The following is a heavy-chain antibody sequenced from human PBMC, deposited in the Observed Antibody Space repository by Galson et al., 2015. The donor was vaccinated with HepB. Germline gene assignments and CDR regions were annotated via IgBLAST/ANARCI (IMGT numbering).Heavy chain of an antibody. CDR2: IKKKTDGVTT. CDR3: TTHGLVAGEFDY. V-gene: IGHV3-15*01. D-gene: IGHD6-19*01. CDR1: GFIFSSAW. Sequence: SLRLSCAASGFIFSSAWMSWVRQAPGKGLEWVGRIKKKTDGVTTDYAAPVKDRFTISSDDSKNTLYLQMNSLKTEDTAVYYCTTHGLVAGEFDYWGQGTLVTVS. J-gene: IGHJ4*02.